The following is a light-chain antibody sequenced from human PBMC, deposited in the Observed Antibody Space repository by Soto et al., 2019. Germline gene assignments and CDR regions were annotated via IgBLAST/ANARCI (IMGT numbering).Light chain of an antibody. Sequence: DILITHSPDSLAVSLGEMATINFKSSQSVLYISNNKNYLACYQQKPGQPPKLLIYWASTRESGVPDRFSGSGSGTDFTLTIRSLQAEDVEVYYCKQYYSNTWKFGKGTXVEIK. V-gene: IGKV4-1*01. CDR3: KQYYSNTWK. CDR1: QSVLYISNNKNY. J-gene: IGKJ1*01. CDR2: WAS.